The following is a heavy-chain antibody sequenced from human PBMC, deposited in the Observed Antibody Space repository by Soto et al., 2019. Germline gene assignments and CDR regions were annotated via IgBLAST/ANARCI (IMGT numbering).Heavy chain of an antibody. CDR1: GGSISIGGYY. CDR3: ARSGYYYDSSGFLDY. Sequence: SETLSLTCTVSGGSISIGGYYWSCIRQHPGKGLEWIGYIYYSGSTYYNPSLKSRVTISVDTSKNQFSLKLSSVTAADTAVYYCARSGYYYDSSGFLDYWGQGTLVTVSS. J-gene: IGHJ4*02. D-gene: IGHD3-22*01. CDR2: IYYSGST. V-gene: IGHV4-31*03.